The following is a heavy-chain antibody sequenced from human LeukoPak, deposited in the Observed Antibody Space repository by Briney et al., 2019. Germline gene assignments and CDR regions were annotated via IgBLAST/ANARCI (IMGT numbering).Heavy chain of an antibody. V-gene: IGHV1-24*01. Sequence: ASVKVSCKVSGYTLTELSMLWVRQAPGKGLEWMGGVDPEDGETIYAQKFQGRVTMTEDTSTDTAYMELSSLRSEDTAVYYCATRGRYCTNGVCYPSISGFDPWGQGTLVTVSS. CDR1: GYTLTELS. D-gene: IGHD2-8*01. CDR2: VDPEDGET. J-gene: IGHJ5*02. CDR3: ATRGRYCTNGVCYPSISGFDP.